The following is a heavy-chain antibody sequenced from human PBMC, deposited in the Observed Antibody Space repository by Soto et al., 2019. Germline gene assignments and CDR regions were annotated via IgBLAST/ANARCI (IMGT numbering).Heavy chain of an antibody. CDR3: AGGDIVVVPAAVAY. J-gene: IGHJ4*02. CDR2: IYYSGST. CDR1: GGSISSYY. Sequence: PSETLSLTCTVSGGSISSYYWSWIRQPPGKGLEWIGYIYYSGSTNYNPSLKSRVTISVDTSKNQFSLKLSSVTAADTAVYYWAGGDIVVVPAAVAYWGQGTLVTVSS. V-gene: IGHV4-59*01. D-gene: IGHD2-2*01.